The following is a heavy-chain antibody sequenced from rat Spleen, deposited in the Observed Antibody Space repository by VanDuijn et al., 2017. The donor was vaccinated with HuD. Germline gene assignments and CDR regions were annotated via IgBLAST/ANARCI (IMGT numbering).Heavy chain of an antibody. CDR1: GFTFSDYN. CDR3: ARHNSGYGVMDA. CDR2: ISYHGSST. D-gene: IGHD4-3*01. Sequence: EVQLVESGGGLVQPGRSLKLSCAASGFTFSDYNMAWVRQDPKKGLEWVATISYHGSSTYYRDSVKGRFTISRANAKSTLYLQMDSLRSEDTATYYCARHNSGYGVMDAWGQGASVTVSS. J-gene: IGHJ4*01. V-gene: IGHV5-7*01.